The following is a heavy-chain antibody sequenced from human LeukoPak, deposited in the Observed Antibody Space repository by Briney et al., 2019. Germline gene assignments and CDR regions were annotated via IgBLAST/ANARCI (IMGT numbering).Heavy chain of an antibody. CDR1: GFTFSSYG. CDR3: AKDSSGWTNYFDY. D-gene: IGHD6-19*01. CDR2: IRRDGSNK. Sequence: GGSLRLSCAASGFTFSSYGMHWVRQAPGKGLEWVAFIRRDGSNKYYADSVKGRFTISRDNSKTTLYLQMNSLRAEDTAVYYCAKDSSGWTNYFDYWGQGTLVTVSS. V-gene: IGHV3-30*02. J-gene: IGHJ4*02.